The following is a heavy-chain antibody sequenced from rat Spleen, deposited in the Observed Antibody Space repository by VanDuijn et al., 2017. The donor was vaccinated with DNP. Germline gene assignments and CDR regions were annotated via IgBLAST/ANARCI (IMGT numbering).Heavy chain of an antibody. D-gene: IGHD1-8*01. CDR1: GFTFNNYW. V-gene: IGHV5-31*01. CDR2: ITSSGGST. Sequence: EVKLVESGGDLVQPGRSLKLSCVASGFTFNNYWMTWIRQVPGKGLEWVASITSSGGSTYYPDSGKGRFTISRDNATNTLYLQMNSLRSEDTASYYCVRDSRDYGSYSDYFDYWGQGVMVTVSS. J-gene: IGHJ2*01. CDR3: VRDSRDYGSYSDYFDY.